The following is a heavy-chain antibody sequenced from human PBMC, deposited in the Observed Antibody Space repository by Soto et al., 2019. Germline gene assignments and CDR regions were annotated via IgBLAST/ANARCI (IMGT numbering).Heavy chain of an antibody. CDR1: GFTFSTYA. CDR2: ISASGGTT. Sequence: DVQLLESGGGLAQPGGSLRLSCAASGFTFSTYAMTWVRQAPGKGLQWVSAISASGGTTYYADSLRGRCTISRDNDNNALYLQMNRLRAEDTAVYYCAKMFLAQWLYPGYWCQGALVTVSS. V-gene: IGHV3-23*01. D-gene: IGHD2-8*01. J-gene: IGHJ4*02. CDR3: AKMFLAQWLYPGY.